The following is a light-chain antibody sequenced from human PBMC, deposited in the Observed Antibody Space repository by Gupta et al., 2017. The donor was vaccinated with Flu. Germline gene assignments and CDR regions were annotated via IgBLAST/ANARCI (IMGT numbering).Light chain of an antibody. CDR3: QQVSSSPHT. J-gene: IGKJ2*01. CDR2: WAS. Sequence: DIVMTQSPDSLAVSLGERATINCRSSRNLLYSYNNKNYIAWYQQKAGQPPKLLVYWASSRESGVPDRFTGSGSGTDFTLTISSLQAEDVAVYYCQQVSSSPHTFGQGTKMEIK. CDR1: RNLLYSYNNKNY. V-gene: IGKV4-1*01.